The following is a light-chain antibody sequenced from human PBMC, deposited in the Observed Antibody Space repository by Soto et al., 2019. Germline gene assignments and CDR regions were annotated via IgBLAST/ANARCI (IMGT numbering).Light chain of an antibody. CDR3: CSHAGDNTYV. J-gene: IGLJ1*01. V-gene: IGLV2-8*01. CDR2: EVT. CDR1: SSDVGGYNY. Sequence: QSVLTQPASVSGSPGQSITISCTGTSSDVGGYNYVSWYQQHPGTAPKLMIYEVTKRPSGVPDRFSGSKSGNTASLTVSGLQAEDEADYFCCSHAGDNTYVFGTGTKVTVL.